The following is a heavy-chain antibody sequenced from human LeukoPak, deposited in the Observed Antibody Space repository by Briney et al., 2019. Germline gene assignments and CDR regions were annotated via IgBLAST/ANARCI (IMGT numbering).Heavy chain of an antibody. CDR2: INHSGST. CDR1: GGSFSGYY. J-gene: IGHJ4*02. Sequence: SETMSLTCAVYGGSFSGYYWSWIRQPPGKGLEWIGEINHSGSTNCNPSLKSRVTISVDTSKNQFSLKLSSVTAADTAVYYCARGPNYGGNPKDFDYWGQGTLVTVSS. CDR3: ARGPNYGGNPKDFDY. D-gene: IGHD4-23*01. V-gene: IGHV4-34*01.